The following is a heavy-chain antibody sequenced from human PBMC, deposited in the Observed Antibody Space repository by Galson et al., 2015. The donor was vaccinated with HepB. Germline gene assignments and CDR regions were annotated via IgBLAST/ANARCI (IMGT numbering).Heavy chain of an antibody. J-gene: IGHJ4*02. Sequence: SLRLSCAASGFLFSNYWMHWVRQRPGKGLVWVAGVSDDGSSTTYADSVKGRITISRDNAKKTVYLQMNSLRDEDTAVYYRTRDAPYYGTGNNFFDFWGQGTLVTVSS. V-gene: IGHV3-74*01. CDR2: VSDDGSST. CDR1: GFLFSNYW. CDR3: TRDAPYYGTGNNFFDF. D-gene: IGHD3-10*01.